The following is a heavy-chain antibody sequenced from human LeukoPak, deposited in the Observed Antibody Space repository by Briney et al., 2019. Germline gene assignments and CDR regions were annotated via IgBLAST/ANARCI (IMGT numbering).Heavy chain of an antibody. Sequence: PSETLSHTCRVSGGSISSYYWSWIRQPPGKGLEYIGYIYYSGSTNYNPSLKSRVTISVDTSKDQFSLNLTSVTAADTAVYYCARLKCISTTCPSRYVMDVWGQGTTVTVSS. V-gene: IGHV4-59*01. CDR3: ARLKCISTTCPSRYVMDV. CDR1: GGSISSYY. CDR2: IYYSGST. J-gene: IGHJ6*02. D-gene: IGHD2-2*01.